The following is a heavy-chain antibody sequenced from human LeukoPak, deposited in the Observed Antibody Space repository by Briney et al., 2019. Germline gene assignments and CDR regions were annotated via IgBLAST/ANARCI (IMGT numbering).Heavy chain of an antibody. Sequence: SVTVSCKATGYTFTCYYMHWVRQPPGQGREWMGWINPNKGGTNYAQKFQDRVTMTTDTSISTAYMEPSRLRSDDTAVYYCARVGGQWFGAPQTYYFDYWGQGTLVTVSS. V-gene: IGHV1-2*02. CDR3: ARVGGQWFGAPQTYYFDY. J-gene: IGHJ4*02. D-gene: IGHD3-10*01. CDR1: GYTFTCYY. CDR2: INPNKGGT.